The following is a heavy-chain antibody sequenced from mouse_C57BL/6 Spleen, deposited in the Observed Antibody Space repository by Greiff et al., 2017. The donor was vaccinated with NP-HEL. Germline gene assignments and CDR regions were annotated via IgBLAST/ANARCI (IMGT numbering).Heavy chain of an antibody. D-gene: IGHD1-1*01. Sequence: VQLQQPGAELVKPGASVKLSCKASGYTFTSYWMHWVKQSPEKSLEWIGEINPSTGGTTYNQKFKAKATLTVDKSSSTAYMQLKSLTSEDSAVYYCARKGYGSSFFDYWGQGTTLTVSS. CDR3: ARKGYGSSFFDY. J-gene: IGHJ2*01. V-gene: IGHV1-42*01. CDR2: INPSTGGT. CDR1: GYTFTSYW.